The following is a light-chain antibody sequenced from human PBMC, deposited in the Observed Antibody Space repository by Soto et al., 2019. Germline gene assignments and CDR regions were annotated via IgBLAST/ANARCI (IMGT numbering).Light chain of an antibody. CDR3: QSHDTSLSSWV. J-gene: IGLJ3*02. Sequence: QAVVTQPPSVSGAPGQRVTISCTGSSSNIGAGYHVHWYQQLPGTAPKLLIYGNNNRPSGVPDRFSGSKSGTSASLAITGLQAEDEADYYCQSHDTSLSSWVFGGGTKLTVL. CDR2: GNN. V-gene: IGLV1-40*01. CDR1: SSNIGAGYH.